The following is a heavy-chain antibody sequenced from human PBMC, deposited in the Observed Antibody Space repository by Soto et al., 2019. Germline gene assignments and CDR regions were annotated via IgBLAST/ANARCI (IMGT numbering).Heavy chain of an antibody. J-gene: IGHJ5*02. Sequence: SEPLSLTCAVYGGSFSGYYWSWILQPPGKGLEWIVEINHSGSTNYSPSLKSLVTISVDTSKNQFSLKLSSVTAADTAVYYCARTLLRYFNWFDPWGQGTLVTVYS. D-gene: IGHD3-9*01. CDR1: GGSFSGYY. V-gene: IGHV4-34*01. CDR3: ARTLLRYFNWFDP. CDR2: INHSGST.